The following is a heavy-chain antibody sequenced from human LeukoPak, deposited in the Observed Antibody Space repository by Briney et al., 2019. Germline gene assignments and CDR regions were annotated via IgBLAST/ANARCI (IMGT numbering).Heavy chain of an antibody. D-gene: IGHD3-16*01. Sequence: PSETLSLTCTVSGGSISSSSYYWGWIRQPPGKGLEWIGSIYHSGSTYYNPSLKSRVTISVDTSKNQFSLKLSSVTAADTAVYYCARDSPVGGFDPWGQGTLVTVSS. CDR1: GGSISSSSYY. CDR2: IYHSGST. V-gene: IGHV4-39*07. CDR3: ARDSPVGGFDP. J-gene: IGHJ5*02.